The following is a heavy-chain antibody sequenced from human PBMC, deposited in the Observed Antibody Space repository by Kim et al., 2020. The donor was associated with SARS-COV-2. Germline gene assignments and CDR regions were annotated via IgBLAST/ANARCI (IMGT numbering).Heavy chain of an antibody. CDR1: GFTFNTYA. J-gene: IGHJ4*02. Sequence: GGSLRLSCEASGFTFNTYAMHWVRQAPGKGLEWVAVISYVESNTFYADSVKGRFTISRDNSKTTLYLQMNSLRPEDTAVYFCARTSPPHWLIGYPLGYWGQGTLVTVSS. CDR2: ISYVESNT. CDR3: ARTSPPHWLIGYPLGY. D-gene: IGHD3-22*01. V-gene: IGHV3-30*04.